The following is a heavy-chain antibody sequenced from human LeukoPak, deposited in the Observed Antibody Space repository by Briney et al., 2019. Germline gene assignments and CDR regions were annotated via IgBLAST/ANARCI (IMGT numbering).Heavy chain of an antibody. D-gene: IGHD2-21*02. CDR1: GFTFSSYW. V-gene: IGHV3-7*01. Sequence: PGGSLRLSYAASGFTFSSYWMSWVRQAPGKGLEWVANIKQDGSEKYYVDSVKGRFTISRDNARNSLFLQMSNLRAEDTAVYYCTRGDGYWGQGTLVTVPS. CDR2: IKQDGSEK. J-gene: IGHJ4*02. CDR3: TRGDGY.